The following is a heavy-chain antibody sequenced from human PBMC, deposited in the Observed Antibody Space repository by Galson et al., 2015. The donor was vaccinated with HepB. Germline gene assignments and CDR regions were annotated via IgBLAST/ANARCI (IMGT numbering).Heavy chain of an antibody. CDR2: IKEDGSEK. V-gene: IGHV3-7*03. CDR3: ARDKKYTDGYNRFDK. Sequence: SLRLSCAASGFTFSSYWMSWVRQAPGKGLEWVANIKEDGSEKYYVDSVKGRFTISRDNAKNSLYLQMNSLRAEDTAVYYCARDKKYTDGYNRFDKWGQGTLVTVSS. D-gene: IGHD5-24*01. J-gene: IGHJ4*02. CDR1: GFTFSSYW.